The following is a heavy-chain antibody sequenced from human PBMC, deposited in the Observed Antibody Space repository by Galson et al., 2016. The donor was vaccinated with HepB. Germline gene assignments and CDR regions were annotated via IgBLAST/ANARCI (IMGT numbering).Heavy chain of an antibody. CDR3: ARDREAYYDIMTEHNWFDP. Sequence: SVKVSCKASGYSFNDHGIHWLLQAPGQRLEWMGWISAANDYTKFSQKFQGRLSITRDTPATTVYMELTSLRPEDTAVYYCARDREAYYDIMTEHNWFDPWGQGTQVSVSS. D-gene: IGHD3-9*01. J-gene: IGHJ5*02. V-gene: IGHV1-3*01. CDR2: ISAANDYT. CDR1: GYSFNDHG.